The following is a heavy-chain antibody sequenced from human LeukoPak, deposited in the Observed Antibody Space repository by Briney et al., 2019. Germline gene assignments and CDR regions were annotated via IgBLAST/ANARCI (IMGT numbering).Heavy chain of an antibody. D-gene: IGHD4-23*01. CDR1: GGTFSSYA. CDR3: ARESGGNSYYYYMDV. Sequence: GASVKVSCKASGGTFSSYAISWVRQAPGQGLEWMGGIIPIFGTANYAQKSQGRVTITTDESTSTAYMELSSLRSEDTAVYYCARESGGNSYYYYMDVWGKGTTVTVSS. J-gene: IGHJ6*03. CDR2: IIPIFGTA. V-gene: IGHV1-69*05.